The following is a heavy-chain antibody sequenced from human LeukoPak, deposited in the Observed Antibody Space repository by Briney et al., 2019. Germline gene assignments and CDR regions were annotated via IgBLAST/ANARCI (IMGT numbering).Heavy chain of an antibody. CDR1: GGSFSGYY. CDR2: INHSGST. D-gene: IGHD3-22*01. J-gene: IGHJ4*02. Sequence: SETLSLTCAVYGGSFSGYYWSWIRQPPGKGLEWIGEINHSGSTNYNPSLKSRVTKSVDTSKNQFSLKLSSVTAADTAVYYCARLKRRGTYYYDSSGYSYFDYWGQGTLVTVSS. V-gene: IGHV4-34*01. CDR3: ARLKRRGTYYYDSSGYSYFDY.